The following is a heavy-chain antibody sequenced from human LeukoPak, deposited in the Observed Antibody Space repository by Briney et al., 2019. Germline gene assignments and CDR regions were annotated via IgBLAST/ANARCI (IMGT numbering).Heavy chain of an antibody. Sequence: SETLSLTCTVSGGSISSGDYYWSWIRQPPGKGLEWIGYTYYSGSTYYNPSLKNRVSISVDTSKNQFSLNLSSVSAADTAVYYCARPYYYDSRIDPWGQGTLVTVSS. J-gene: IGHJ5*02. CDR3: ARPYYYDSRIDP. D-gene: IGHD3-22*01. CDR1: GGSISSGDYY. CDR2: TYYSGST. V-gene: IGHV4-30-4*01.